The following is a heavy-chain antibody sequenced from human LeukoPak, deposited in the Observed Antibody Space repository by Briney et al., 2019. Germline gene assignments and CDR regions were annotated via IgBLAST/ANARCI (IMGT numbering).Heavy chain of an antibody. J-gene: IGHJ5*02. D-gene: IGHD6-6*01. Sequence: SETLSLTCTVSGGSISSYYWSWIRQPAGKGLEWIGRIYTSGSTNYNPSLKSRVTMSVDTSKNQFSLKLSSVTAADTAVYYCARDVYGSYSSSFNWFDPWGQGTLVTVSS. CDR1: GGSISSYY. V-gene: IGHV4-4*07. CDR2: IYTSGST. CDR3: ARDVYGSYSSSFNWFDP.